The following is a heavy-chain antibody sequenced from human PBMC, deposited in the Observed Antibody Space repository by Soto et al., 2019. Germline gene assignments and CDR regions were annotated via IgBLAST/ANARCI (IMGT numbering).Heavy chain of an antibody. J-gene: IGHJ4*02. CDR2: VSSDGGSI. CDR1: GFSFSTYT. D-gene: IGHD2-2*01. Sequence: GGSLRLSCSASGFSFSTYTLHWVRPAPGRGLESVAVVSSDGGSIHYAASVKGRFTISRDNSMSTLYLQLRSLKPDDTAVYYCAKPGYSSSAFDSWGQGTLVTVSS. CDR3: AKPGYSSSAFDS. V-gene: IGHV3-64D*08.